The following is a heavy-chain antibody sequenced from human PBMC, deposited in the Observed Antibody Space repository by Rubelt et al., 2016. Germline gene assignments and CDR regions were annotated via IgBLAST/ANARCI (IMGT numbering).Heavy chain of an antibody. V-gene: IGHV4-59*01. CDR3: AGGITIFGVASGYFDY. D-gene: IGHD3-3*01. CDR2: IYYSGST. CDR1: GGSISSYY. Sequence: QVQLQESGPGLVKPSETLSLTCTVSGGSISSYYWSWIRQPPGKGLEWIGYIYYSGSTNYNPSLKSRVTISVDTSKNQFSLKLCSVTAADTAVYYCAGGITIFGVASGYFDYWGQGTRVTVSS. J-gene: IGHJ4*02.